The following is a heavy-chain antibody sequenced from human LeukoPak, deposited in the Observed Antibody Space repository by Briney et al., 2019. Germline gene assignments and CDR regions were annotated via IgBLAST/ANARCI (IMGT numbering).Heavy chain of an antibody. J-gene: IGHJ2*01. CDR1: GGSISSYY. Sequence: PSETLSLTCTVSGGSISSYYWSWIRQPPGKGLEWVGYVHHSGSTNYNPSLKSRVTISLDTSKNQFSLRLNSVTAADTAVYYCARGYCSGGSCYYFDLWGRGTLVTVSS. V-gene: IGHV4-59*01. CDR3: ARGYCSGGSCYYFDL. D-gene: IGHD2-15*01. CDR2: VHHSGST.